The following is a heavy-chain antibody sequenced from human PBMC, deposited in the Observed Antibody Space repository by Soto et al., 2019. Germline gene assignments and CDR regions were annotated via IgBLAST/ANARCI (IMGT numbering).Heavy chain of an antibody. CDR1: GYTFTGYY. V-gene: IGHV1-2*02. CDR2: INPNSGGT. CDR3: ARDPHEFWTSYWFDP. Sequence: ASVKVSCKASGYTFTGYYMHWVRQAPGQELEWMGWINPNSGGTNYAQKFQGRVTMTRDTSISTAYMELRSLRSDDTAVYYCARDPHEFWTSYWFDPWGQGTPVTVSS. J-gene: IGHJ5*02. D-gene: IGHD3-3*01.